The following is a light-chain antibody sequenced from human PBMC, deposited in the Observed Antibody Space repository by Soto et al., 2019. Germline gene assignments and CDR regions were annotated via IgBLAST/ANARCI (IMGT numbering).Light chain of an antibody. J-gene: IGKJ4*01. V-gene: IGKV1-27*01. CDR1: QAIYNY. Sequence: DIQMTQSPSSLSASVGDRVTITCRASQAIYNYLAWYQQKPGKVPTLLISAASTLQSGVPSRFSGSGSGTALTLTISSLQPEAVATYYRQKFSALPTFGRGTKVEIK. CDR2: AAS. CDR3: QKFSALPT.